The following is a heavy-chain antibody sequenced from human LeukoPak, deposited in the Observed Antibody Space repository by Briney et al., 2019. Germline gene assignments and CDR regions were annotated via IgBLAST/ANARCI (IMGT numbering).Heavy chain of an antibody. CDR1: GGTFSSYA. V-gene: IGHV1-69*13. D-gene: IGHD3-10*01. CDR3: ARDTSYGSGSYYPHNWFDP. J-gene: IGHJ5*02. CDR2: IIPIVGTA. Sequence: SVKVSCKASGGTFSSYAISWVRQAPGQGLEWMGGIIPIVGTANYAQKFQGRVTITADESTSTAYMELSSLRSEDTAVYYCARDTSYGSGSYYPHNWFDPWGQGTLVTVSS.